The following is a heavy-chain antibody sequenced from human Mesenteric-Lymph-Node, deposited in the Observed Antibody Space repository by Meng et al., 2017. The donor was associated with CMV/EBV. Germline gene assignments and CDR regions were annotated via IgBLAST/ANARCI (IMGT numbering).Heavy chain of an antibody. J-gene: IGHJ4*02. V-gene: IGHV3-30-3*01. CDR3: AMTKRAKDLNLDY. CDR1: GFTFSSYA. CDR2: ISYDGSNK. Sequence: GGYLRLSCAASGFTFSSYAMHWVRQAPGKGLEWVAVISYDGSNKYYADSVKGRFTISRDNAKNTLYLQMNSLRAEDTAVYYCAMTKRAKDLNLDYWGQGTLVTVSS.